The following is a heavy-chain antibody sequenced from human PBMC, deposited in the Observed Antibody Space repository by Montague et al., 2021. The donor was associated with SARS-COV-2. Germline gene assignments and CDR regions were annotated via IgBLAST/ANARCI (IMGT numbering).Heavy chain of an antibody. D-gene: IGHD4-17*01. V-gene: IGHV3-48*03. CDR2: ISSSGSTI. CDR3: ARHLNYRDYGGDDY. J-gene: IGHJ4*02. Sequence: SLRLSCAASGFTFSSFEMNWVRQAPGKGLEWVSYISSSGSTIYYADSVKGRFTISVDTSKNQFSLKLSSVTAADTAVYYCARHLNYRDYGGDDYWGQGTLVTVSS. CDR1: GFTFSSFE.